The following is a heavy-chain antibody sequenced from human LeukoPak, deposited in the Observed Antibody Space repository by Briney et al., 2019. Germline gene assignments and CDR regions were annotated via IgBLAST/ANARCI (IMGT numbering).Heavy chain of an antibody. Sequence: TLSLTCSVSGAPLKSHYWTWIRQPPGKALEWLALMYRDDDKRYSPSLKNRLTITKDTSKNQVVLTMTNMDPVDTATYYCAHNRWPDILDYWGQGTLVTVSS. V-gene: IGHV2-5*08. CDR2: MYRDDDK. CDR3: AHNRWPDILDY. D-gene: IGHD1-14*01. J-gene: IGHJ4*02. CDR1: GAPLKSHYWT.